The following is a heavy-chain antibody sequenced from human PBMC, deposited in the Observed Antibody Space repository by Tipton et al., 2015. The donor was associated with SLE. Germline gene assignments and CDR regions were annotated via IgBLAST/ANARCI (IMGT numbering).Heavy chain of an antibody. Sequence: TLSLTCAVYGGSFSGYYWSWIRQPPGKGLEWIGEINHSGSTNYNPSLKSRVTISVGTSKNQFSLKLSSVTAADTAVYYCGRDTGWFDPWGQGTLVTVSS. J-gene: IGHJ5*02. CDR3: GRDTGWFDP. D-gene: IGHD5-18*01. CDR2: INHSGST. CDR1: GGSFSGYY. V-gene: IGHV4-34*01.